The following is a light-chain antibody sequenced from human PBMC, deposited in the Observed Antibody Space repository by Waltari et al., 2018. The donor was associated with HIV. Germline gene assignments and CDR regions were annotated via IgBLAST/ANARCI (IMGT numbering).Light chain of an antibody. CDR1: SNDIGPYNY. CDR2: EVN. V-gene: IGLV2-8*01. CDR3: TSYAGSNNLVV. Sequence: QSALTQPPAASGSPGQSVTISCTGTSNDIGPYNYVSWYQQHPDSVPRLIIYEVNKRPAGVPDRFSGSKSGNTASLTVSGLQAEDEADYYCTSYAGSNNLVVFGGGTKLTVL. J-gene: IGLJ3*02.